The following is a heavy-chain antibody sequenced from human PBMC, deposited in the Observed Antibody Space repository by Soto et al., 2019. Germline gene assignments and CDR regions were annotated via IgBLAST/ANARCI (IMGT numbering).Heavy chain of an antibody. Sequence: GGSLRLSCTASGFTLSNYWMSWVRQAPGRGPEWVATITKDGSQRYYVDSVKGRFTISRDNAKNSMDLQMSSLSAEDTAVYYCARNVVWGQGTLVTVSS. CDR1: GFTLSNYW. D-gene: IGHD2-21*01. J-gene: IGHJ4*02. CDR3: ARNVV. V-gene: IGHV3-7*01. CDR2: ITKDGSQR.